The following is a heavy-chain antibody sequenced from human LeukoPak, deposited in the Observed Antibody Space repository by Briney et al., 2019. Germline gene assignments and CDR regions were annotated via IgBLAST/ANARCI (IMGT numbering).Heavy chain of an antibody. CDR3: ARSLSSSWEYFDY. Sequence: XWXGIIYPGDSDTRYSPSFQGQVTISADKSISTAYLQWSSLKASDTAMYYCARSLSSSWEYFDYWGQGTLVTVSS. J-gene: IGHJ4*02. D-gene: IGHD6-13*01. V-gene: IGHV5-51*01. CDR2: IYPGDSDT.